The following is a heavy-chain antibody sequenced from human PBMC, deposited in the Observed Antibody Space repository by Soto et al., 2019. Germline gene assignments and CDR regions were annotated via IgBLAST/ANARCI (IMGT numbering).Heavy chain of an antibody. CDR1: GFTFSSYW. CDR3: ARLLYCSSTSCYVFPDYYMDV. D-gene: IGHD2-2*01. Sequence: GGSLRLSCAASGFTFSSYWMSWVRQAPGKGLERVANIKQDGSEKYYVDSVKGRFTISRDNAKNSLYLQMNSLRAEDTAVYYCARLLYCSSTSCYVFPDYYMDVWGKGTTVTVSS. J-gene: IGHJ6*03. CDR2: IKQDGSEK. V-gene: IGHV3-7*01.